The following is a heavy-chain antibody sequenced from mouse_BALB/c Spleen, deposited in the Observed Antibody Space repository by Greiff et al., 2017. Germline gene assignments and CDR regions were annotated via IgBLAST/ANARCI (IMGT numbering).Heavy chain of an antibody. CDR2: ISSGGSYT. CDR3: ARRLGQDYAMDY. Sequence: EVLLVESGGGLVKPGGSLKLSCAASGFTFSSYAMSWVRQTPEKRLEWVATISSGGSYTYYPDSVKGRFTISRDKAKNTLYLQMSSLRSEDTAMYYCARRLGQDYAMDYWGQGTSVTVSS. CDR1: GFTFSSYA. V-gene: IGHV5-9-3*01. J-gene: IGHJ4*01. D-gene: IGHD4-1*01.